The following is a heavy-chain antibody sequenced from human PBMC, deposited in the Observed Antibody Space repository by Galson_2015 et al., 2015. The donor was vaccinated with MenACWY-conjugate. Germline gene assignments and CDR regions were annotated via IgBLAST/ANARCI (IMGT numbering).Heavy chain of an antibody. CDR1: GGSISRYY. D-gene: IGHD3-16*02. CDR2: IYYSGST. J-gene: IGHJ5*02. Sequence: GTLSLTCTVSGGSISRYYWSWIRQPPGKGLEWIGYIYYSGSTNYNPSLKSRVTISVDTSKNQFSLKLSSVTAADTAVYYCARLQYDYVWGSYRNNWFDPWGQGTLVTVSS. V-gene: IGHV4-59*08. CDR3: ARLQYDYVWGSYRNNWFDP.